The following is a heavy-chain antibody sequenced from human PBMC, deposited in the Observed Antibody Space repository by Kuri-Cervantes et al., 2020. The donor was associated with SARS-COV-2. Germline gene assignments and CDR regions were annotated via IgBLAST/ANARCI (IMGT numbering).Heavy chain of an antibody. CDR1: GGSISSSSYY. Sequence: SETLSLTCTVSGGSISSSSYYWGWIRQPPGKGLEWIGSIYYSGSTYYNPSLKSRVTISVDTSKNQFSLKLSSVTAADTAVYYCAKCGFGRRGYFDYWGQGTLVTVSS. CDR3: AKCGFGRRGYFDY. V-gene: IGHV4-39*01. CDR2: IYYSGST. J-gene: IGHJ4*02. D-gene: IGHD3-10*01.